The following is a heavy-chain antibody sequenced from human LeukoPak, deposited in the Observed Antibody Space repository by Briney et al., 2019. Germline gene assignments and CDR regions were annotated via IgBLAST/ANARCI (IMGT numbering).Heavy chain of an antibody. CDR1: GCSISSYY. D-gene: IGHD3-3*01. CDR3: ARHHYDFWSGYTLFDI. V-gene: IGHV4-59*08. Sequence: PSETLSLTSTVSGCSISSYYWSWIRQPPGKGREWIGYIYYSGSTNYNPSLKSRVTISVDTSKNQFSLKLSSVTAADTAVYYCARHHYDFWSGYTLFDIWGQGTMVTVSS. CDR2: IYYSGST. J-gene: IGHJ3*02.